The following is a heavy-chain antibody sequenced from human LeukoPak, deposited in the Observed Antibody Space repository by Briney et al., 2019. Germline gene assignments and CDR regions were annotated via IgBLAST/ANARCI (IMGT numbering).Heavy chain of an antibody. D-gene: IGHD4-17*01. CDR1: GGTFSSYA. CDR3: AREADDGDYVGWFDP. J-gene: IGHJ5*02. V-gene: IGHV1-69*01. Sequence: SVKVSCKASGGTFSSYAISWVRQAPGQGLEWMGGIIPIFGTASYAQKFQGRVTITADESTSTAYMELSSLRSEDTAVYYCAREADDGDYVGWFDPWGQGTLVTVSS. CDR2: IIPIFGTA.